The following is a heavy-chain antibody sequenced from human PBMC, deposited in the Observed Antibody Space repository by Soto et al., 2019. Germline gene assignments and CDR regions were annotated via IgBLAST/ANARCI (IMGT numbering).Heavy chain of an antibody. V-gene: IGHV3-21*01. J-gene: IGHJ6*02. D-gene: IGHD2-8*01. CDR3: ATSRPNGGMDV. Sequence: EEQLVESGGGLVKPGGSLRLSCAASGFTFSTYSMNWVRQAPGKGLAWVSSIRHSTNRIYYADSVKGRFNISRDNAKNSLFLQMSSLRAEDTAVYYCATSRPNGGMDVWGQGTTVTVSS. CDR2: IRHSTNRI. CDR1: GFTFSTYS.